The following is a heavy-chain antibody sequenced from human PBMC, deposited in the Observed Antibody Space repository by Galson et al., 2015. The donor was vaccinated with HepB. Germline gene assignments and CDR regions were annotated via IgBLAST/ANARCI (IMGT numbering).Heavy chain of an antibody. J-gene: IGHJ5*02. V-gene: IGHV2-70*01. Sequence: PALVKPTQTLTLTCSFSGFSLSTSGMCVSWIRQPPGRALEWLALIDWDDDKYYSTSLKTRLTISKDTSKNQVVLTMTNMDPVDTATYYCARCYDSSNYYYVWWFDPWGQGTLVTVSS. CDR3: ARCYDSSNYYYVWWFDP. D-gene: IGHD3-22*01. CDR1: GFSLSTSGMC. CDR2: IDWDDDK.